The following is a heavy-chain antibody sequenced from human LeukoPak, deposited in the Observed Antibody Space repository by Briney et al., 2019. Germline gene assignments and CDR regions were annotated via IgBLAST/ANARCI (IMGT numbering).Heavy chain of an antibody. CDR3: ARDLDFCGGDCH. Sequence: PGGSLTLSCAASGFTFSSYWMHWVRQAPGKGLVWVSRINSDGSRTTYADSVKGRFTISRDNAKNTLYLQMNSLRAEDTAVYYCARDLDFCGGDCHWGQGTLGTVFS. V-gene: IGHV3-74*01. CDR2: INSDGSRT. CDR1: GFTFSSYW. J-gene: IGHJ4*02. D-gene: IGHD2-21*02.